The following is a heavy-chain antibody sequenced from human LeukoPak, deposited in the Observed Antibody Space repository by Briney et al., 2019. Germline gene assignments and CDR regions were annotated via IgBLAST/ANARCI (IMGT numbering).Heavy chain of an antibody. CDR3: ERFDSRGYYRGAPNYHYGMDV. V-gene: IGHV4-59*01. D-gene: IGHD3-22*01. J-gene: IGHJ6*02. CDR1: GGSISRYY. CDR2: IYYSGST. Sequence: SETLSLTCTVSGGSISRYYWSWSRQPPGKGREWIGYIYYSGSTNYNPSLKSRVTISVDTCKNQFPLQLRSVPAADPGVHYCERFDSRGYYRGAPNYHYGMDVWGQGTTVTVS.